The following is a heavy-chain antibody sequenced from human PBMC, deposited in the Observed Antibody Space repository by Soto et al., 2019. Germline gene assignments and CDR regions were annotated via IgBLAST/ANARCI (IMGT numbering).Heavy chain of an antibody. J-gene: IGHJ6*02. CDR1: GFTFSSYG. D-gene: IGHD3-10*01. Sequence: PVGSLRLSCAASGFTFSSYGMNWVRQAPGKGLEWVSGISDSGDTTYYADSVKGRFTISRDNSKNTLYLQMSSLRAEDTALYYCAKPHVTYFYYGVDVWGHGTTVTAP. CDR2: ISDSGDTT. V-gene: IGHV3-23*01. CDR3: AKPHVTYFYYGVDV.